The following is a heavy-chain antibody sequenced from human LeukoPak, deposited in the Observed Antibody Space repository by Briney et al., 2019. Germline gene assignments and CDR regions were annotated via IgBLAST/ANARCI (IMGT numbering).Heavy chain of an antibody. CDR2: FDPEDGET. CDR1: GYTLTELS. J-gene: IGHJ6*03. CDR3: AKAAKPYYYYMDV. Sequence: GASMKVSCKVSGYTLTELSMHWVRQAPGKGLEWMGGFDPEDGETIYAQKFQGRVTMTEDTSTDTAYMELSSLRAEDTAVYYCAKAAKPYYYYMDVWGKGTTVTVSS. V-gene: IGHV1-24*01.